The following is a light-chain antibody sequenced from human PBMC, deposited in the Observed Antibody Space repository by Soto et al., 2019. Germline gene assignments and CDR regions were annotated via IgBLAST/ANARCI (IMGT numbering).Light chain of an antibody. Sequence: EMVLTPSPGPLSLSQGARATLSCRASQSVSSNYLAWYQQKSGQAPRPLIYGASSRATGIPDRFSGSGSGTDFTLTISRLEPEDFAVYYCQQYGGSPRTFGQGTKVEIK. CDR3: QQYGGSPRT. J-gene: IGKJ1*01. V-gene: IGKV3-20*01. CDR2: GAS. CDR1: QSVSSNY.